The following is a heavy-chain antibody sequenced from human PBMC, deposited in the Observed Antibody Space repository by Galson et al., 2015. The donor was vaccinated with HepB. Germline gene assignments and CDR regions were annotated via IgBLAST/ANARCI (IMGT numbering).Heavy chain of an antibody. J-gene: IGHJ5*02. CDR1: GGTFSSYA. Sequence: SVMVSCKASGGTFSSYAISWVRQAPGQGLEWMGRIIPILGIANYAQKFQGRVTITADKSTSTAYMELSSLRSEDTAVYYCARSGSSSWYWFDPWGQGTLVTVSS. CDR2: IIPILGIA. V-gene: IGHV1-69*04. CDR3: ARSGSSSWYWFDP. D-gene: IGHD6-13*01.